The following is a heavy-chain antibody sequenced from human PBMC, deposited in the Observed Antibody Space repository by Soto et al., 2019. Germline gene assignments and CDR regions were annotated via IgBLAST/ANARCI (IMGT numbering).Heavy chain of an antibody. Sequence: PGGSLRLSCAASGFTFSSYAMSWVRQAPGNGLEWVSGILGGGSSTYYADSVKGRFTISRDNSKNTLYLQMNSLRAEDTAVYYCARGHGDYPSYYYYGMDVWGQGTTVTVSS. D-gene: IGHD4-17*01. V-gene: IGHV3-23*01. CDR2: ILGGGSST. J-gene: IGHJ6*02. CDR3: ARGHGDYPSYYYYGMDV. CDR1: GFTFSSYA.